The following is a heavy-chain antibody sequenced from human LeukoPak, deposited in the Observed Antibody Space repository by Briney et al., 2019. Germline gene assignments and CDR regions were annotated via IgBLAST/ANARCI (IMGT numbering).Heavy chain of an antibody. D-gene: IGHD6-6*01. Sequence: SETLSLTCTVSGGSISSSSYYWGWIRQPPGKGLEWIGSIYYSGSTYYNPSLKSRVTIPVDTSKNQFSLRLTSVTAADTAVYYCARHSSSSTANFDYWGQGTLVTVSS. CDR3: ARHSSSSTANFDY. V-gene: IGHV4-39*01. CDR1: GGSISSSSYY. J-gene: IGHJ4*02. CDR2: IYYSGST.